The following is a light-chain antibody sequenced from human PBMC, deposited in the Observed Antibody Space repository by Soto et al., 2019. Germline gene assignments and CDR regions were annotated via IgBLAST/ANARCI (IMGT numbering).Light chain of an antibody. CDR2: GAS. CDR1: QSVSSN. Sequence: EIVMTQSRATLSVSPGERATLSCRSSQSVSSNLAWYQQKPGQAPRLLIYGASTRATGIPDRFSGSGSGTDFTLTISSLDPEDFAVYYCQQYGGSRWTFGQGTKVDIK. J-gene: IGKJ1*01. V-gene: IGKV3-15*01. CDR3: QQYGGSRWT.